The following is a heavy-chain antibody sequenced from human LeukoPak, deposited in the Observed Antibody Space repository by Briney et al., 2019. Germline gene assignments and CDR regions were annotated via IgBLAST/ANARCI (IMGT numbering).Heavy chain of an antibody. D-gene: IGHD2/OR15-2a*01. J-gene: IGHJ2*01. V-gene: IGHV4-34*01. Sequence: MASETLSLTCVVSAGSFSGDSWSWIRQAPGKGLEWIGEVTRTGSTNYHPSLKSRVLTSVDTSKSQFSLKVNSVTAADTGVYYCARGDGVIGAIGIGSWYFDLWGRGTLVAVSS. CDR1: AGSFSGDS. CDR3: ARGDGVIGAIGIGSWYFDL. CDR2: VTRTGST.